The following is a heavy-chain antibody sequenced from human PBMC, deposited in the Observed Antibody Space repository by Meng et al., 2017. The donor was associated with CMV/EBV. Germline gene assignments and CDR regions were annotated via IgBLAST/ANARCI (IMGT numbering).Heavy chain of an antibody. D-gene: IGHD3-10*01. Sequence: ISSSSYYWGWIRQPPGKGLEWIGSIYYSGSTYYNPSPKSRVTISVDTSKNQFSLKLSSVTAADTAVYYCAREARMMVRGVMVNWFDPWGQGTLVTVSS. V-gene: IGHV4-39*07. CDR1: ISSSSYY. CDR3: AREARMMVRGVMVNWFDP. CDR2: IYYSGST. J-gene: IGHJ5*02.